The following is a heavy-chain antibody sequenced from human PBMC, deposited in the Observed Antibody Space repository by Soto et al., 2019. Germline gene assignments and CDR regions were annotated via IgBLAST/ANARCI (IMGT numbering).Heavy chain of an antibody. V-gene: IGHV3-23*01. D-gene: IGHD3-22*01. CDR3: ARDQLYYNDISGRPLNAFDV. CDR2: IPYTGGST. Sequence: GGSLRLSCAASGFTFSNYAMTWVRQAPGKGLEWVSSIPYTGGSTYYADSVKGRFTISRDNAKNSLYLQMNSLRAEDTAVYYCARDQLYYNDISGRPLNAFDVWGQGTMVTVS. J-gene: IGHJ3*01. CDR1: GFTFSNYA.